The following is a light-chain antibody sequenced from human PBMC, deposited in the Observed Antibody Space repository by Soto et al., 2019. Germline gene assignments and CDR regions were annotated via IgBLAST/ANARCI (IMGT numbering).Light chain of an antibody. CDR2: EVS. Sequence: QSVLTQPPSASGSPGQSVTISCTGTSSDVGSYNYVSWYQQHPGKAPKLMIHEVSKRPSGVPDRFSGSKSGNTASLTVSGLQAEDEADYYCSSYAGSNNLVFAGGTKLTVL. CDR1: SSDVGSYNY. J-gene: IGLJ2*01. CDR3: SSYAGSNNLV. V-gene: IGLV2-8*01.